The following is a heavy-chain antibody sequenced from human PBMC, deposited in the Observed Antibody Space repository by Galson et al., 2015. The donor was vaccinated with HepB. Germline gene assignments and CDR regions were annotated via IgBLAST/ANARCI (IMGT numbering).Heavy chain of an antibody. V-gene: IGHV3-30*18. CDR2: ITYDGSDQ. CDR1: GVTFSSYG. Sequence: SLRLCWAASGVTFSSYGMHWVREAPGKGLEGVTYITYDGSDQNYARSVKGRFTISRDNSKSILCLQMDSLRAEDPAVYHCAKRKARHSGPLDPWGTGALVPPSS. CDR3: AKRKARHSGPLDP. J-gene: IGHJ5*02. D-gene: IGHD6-19*01.